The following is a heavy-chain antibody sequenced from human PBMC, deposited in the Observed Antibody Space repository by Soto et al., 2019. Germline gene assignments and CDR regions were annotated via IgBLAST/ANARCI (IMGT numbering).Heavy chain of an antibody. J-gene: IGHJ2*01. CDR1: GVSISGGGYY. D-gene: IGHD4-17*01. Sequence: QVQLQESGPGLVKPSETLSLTCTVSGVSISGGGYYWSWILQPPGKGLEWIGYTYDSGSTYYNPSLKSRISISIDTSKNQFSLRLTSVTAADTAVYYCAREIIPLTTDWYFDLWGRGTLVTVSS. CDR2: TYDSGST. CDR3: AREIIPLTTDWYFDL. V-gene: IGHV4-30-4*01.